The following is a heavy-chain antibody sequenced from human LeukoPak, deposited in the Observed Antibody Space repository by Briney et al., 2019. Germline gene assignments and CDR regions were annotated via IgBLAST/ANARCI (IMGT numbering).Heavy chain of an antibody. Sequence: PGASVKVSRKASGYTFTGYYMHWVRQAPGQGHEWMGWINPNSGGTNYAQKFQGRVTMTRDTSISTAYMELSRLRSDDTAVYYCARVEGTGSSRYGDYYYMDVWGKGTTVTVSS. J-gene: IGHJ6*03. CDR2: INPNSGGT. V-gene: IGHV1-2*02. CDR1: GYTFTGYY. CDR3: ARVEGTGSSRYGDYYYMDV. D-gene: IGHD6-13*01.